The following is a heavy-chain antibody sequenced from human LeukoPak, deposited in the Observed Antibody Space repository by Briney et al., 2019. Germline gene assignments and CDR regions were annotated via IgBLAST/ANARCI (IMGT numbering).Heavy chain of an antibody. Sequence: SETLSLTCTVSGGSISSSSYYWGWIRPPPGKGLEWIGSIYYSGSTYYNPSLKSRVTISVDTSKNQFSLKLSSVTAADTAVYYCARHAGRYYDILTGYYSSYYFDYWGQGTLVTVSS. CDR1: GGSISSSSYY. CDR2: IYYSGST. J-gene: IGHJ4*02. D-gene: IGHD3-9*01. CDR3: ARHAGRYYDILTGYYSSYYFDY. V-gene: IGHV4-39*01.